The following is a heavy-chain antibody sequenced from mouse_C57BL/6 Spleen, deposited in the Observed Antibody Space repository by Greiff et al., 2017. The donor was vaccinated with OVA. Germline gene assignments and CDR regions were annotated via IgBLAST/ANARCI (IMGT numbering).Heavy chain of an antibody. J-gene: IGHJ4*01. CDR3: ARWDYYGSSPYAMDY. V-gene: IGHV1-80*01. CDR2: IYPGDGDT. Sequence: QVHVKQSGAELVKPGASVKISCKASGYAFSSYWMNWVKQRPGKGLEWIGQIYPGDGDTNYNGKFKGKATLTADKSSSTAYMQRSSLTSEDSAVYFCARWDYYGSSPYAMDYWGQGTSVTVSS. D-gene: IGHD1-1*01. CDR1: GYAFSSYW.